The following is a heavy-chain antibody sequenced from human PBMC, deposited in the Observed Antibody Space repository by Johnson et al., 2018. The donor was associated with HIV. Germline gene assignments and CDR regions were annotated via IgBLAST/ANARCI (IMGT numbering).Heavy chain of an antibody. V-gene: IGHV3-30*04. Sequence: QVQLVESGGGVMQPGKSLRLSCEASGFTFRSYAMHWVRQAPGKGLEWVAVITYDGRNKYYTDSVKGRFIISRDNSKNMTNLQMNGLSDEDTADYYCVRDQGSGWPTSVFDIWGQGTMVTVSS. CDR2: ITYDGRNK. J-gene: IGHJ3*02. CDR1: GFTFRSYA. CDR3: VRDQGSGWPTSVFDI. D-gene: IGHD6-19*01.